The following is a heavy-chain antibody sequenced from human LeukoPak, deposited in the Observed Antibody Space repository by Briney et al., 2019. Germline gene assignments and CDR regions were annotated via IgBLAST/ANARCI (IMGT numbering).Heavy chain of an antibody. J-gene: IGHJ6*02. CDR2: INPNSGGT. CDR3: ARVNDSSGYTYFYYYGMDV. D-gene: IGHD3-22*01. CDR1: GYTFTGYY. V-gene: IGHV1-2*02. Sequence: ASVKVSCKASGYTFTGYYMHWARQAPGQGLEWMGWINPNSGGTNYAQKFQGRVTMTRDTSISTAYMELSRLRSDDTAVYHCARVNDSSGYTYFYYYGMDVWGQGTTVTVSS.